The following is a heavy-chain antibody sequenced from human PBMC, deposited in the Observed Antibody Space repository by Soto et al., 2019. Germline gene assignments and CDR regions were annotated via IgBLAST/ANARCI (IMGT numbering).Heavy chain of an antibody. CDR2: ISWNSGSI. D-gene: IGHD6-13*01. CDR1: GFTFDDYA. V-gene: IGHV3-9*01. J-gene: IGHJ5*02. CDR3: AKDTGPQCCTGYSSSWYGGNWFDP. Sequence: EVQLVESGGGLVQPGRSLRLSCAASGFTFDDYAMHWVRQAPGKGLEWVSGISWNSGSIGYADAVKGRFTISRDNAKNSLYLQMNSLRAEDTALYYCAKDTGPQCCTGYSSSWYGGNWFDPWGQGTLVTVSS.